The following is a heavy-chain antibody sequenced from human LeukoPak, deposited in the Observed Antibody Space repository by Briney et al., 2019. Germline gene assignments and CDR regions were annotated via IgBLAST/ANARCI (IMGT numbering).Heavy chain of an antibody. D-gene: IGHD6-19*01. V-gene: IGHV4-59*12. J-gene: IGHJ4*02. CDR1: GGSISSYY. CDR3: AREVAGSTGGLDY. Sequence: PSETLSLTCTVSGGSISSYYWSWIRQPPGKGLEWIGYIYYSGSTNYNPSLKSRVTISVDTSKNQFSLKLSSVTAADTAVYYCAREVAGSTGGLDYWGQGTLVTVSS. CDR2: IYYSGST.